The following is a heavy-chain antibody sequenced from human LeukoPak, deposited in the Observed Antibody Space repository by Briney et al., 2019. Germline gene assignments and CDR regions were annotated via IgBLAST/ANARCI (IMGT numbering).Heavy chain of an antibody. CDR1: GGTFSSYA. CDR2: SIHIFGTA. D-gene: IGHD3-16*01. Sequence: SVKVSCKASGGTFSSYAISWVRQPPGQGLEWVGGSIHIFGTANYAQKFQGRVTKTTDESTSTAYMELSTLRSEDTAVYCCARDGLGYSSWGQGTLVTVSS. CDR3: ARDGLGYSS. V-gene: IGHV1-69*05. J-gene: IGHJ5*02.